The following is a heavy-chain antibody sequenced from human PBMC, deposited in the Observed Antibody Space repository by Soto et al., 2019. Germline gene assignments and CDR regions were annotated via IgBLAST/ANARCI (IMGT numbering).Heavy chain of an antibody. D-gene: IGHD3-10*01. J-gene: IGHJ6*02. CDR1: GFTVSSNY. Sequence: GGSLRLSCAASGFTVSSNYMSWVRQAPGKGLEWVSVIYSGGSTYYADSVKGRFTISRDNSKNTLYLQMNSLRAEDTAVYYCVRAGRRAGVRADMDVWGQGTTVTVSS. CDR2: IYSGGST. CDR3: VRAGRRAGVRADMDV. V-gene: IGHV3-53*01.